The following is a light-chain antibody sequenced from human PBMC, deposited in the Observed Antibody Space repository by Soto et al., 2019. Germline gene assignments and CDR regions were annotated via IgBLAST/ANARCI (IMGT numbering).Light chain of an antibody. CDR1: SSDVGGYNY. CDR2: DVS. J-gene: IGLJ1*01. V-gene: IGLV2-14*03. CDR3: SSYTTSNTRQIV. Sequence: SALTQPASVCGSPGPSITISCTGTSSDVGGYNYVSWYQHHPGKAPKLIIYDVSNRPSGVSIRFSGSKSDNTASLTISGLQPEDEADYHCSSYTTSNTRQIVFGTGTKVTVL.